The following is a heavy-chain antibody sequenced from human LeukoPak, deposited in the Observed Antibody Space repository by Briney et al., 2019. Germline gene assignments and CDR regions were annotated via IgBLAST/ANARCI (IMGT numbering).Heavy chain of an antibody. CDR2: IIPIFGTA. CDR1: GGTFSSYA. CDR3: AREEPAAINWFDP. Sequence: SVKVSYKASGGTFSSYAISWVRQAPGQGLEWMGGIIPIFGTANYAQKFQGRATITADESTSTAYMELSSLRSEDTAVYYCAREEPAAINWFDPWGQGTLVTVSS. V-gene: IGHV1-69*01. D-gene: IGHD2-2*02. J-gene: IGHJ5*02.